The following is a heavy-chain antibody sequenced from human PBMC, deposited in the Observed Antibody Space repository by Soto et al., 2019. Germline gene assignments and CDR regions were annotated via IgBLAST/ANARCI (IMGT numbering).Heavy chain of an antibody. Sequence: EVQLVESGGDLVQPGGSLSLSCVASGFTFSNYWMHWVRQAPRKGLEWVSRINSDESSRAYADSVKGRFISSRDNDKNSLSLEMNSLRAEDTAVYYCARGIDFYFDLWGRGTLVTVSS. CDR2: INSDESSR. J-gene: IGHJ2*01. CDR3: ARGIDFYFDL. CDR1: GFTFSNYW. V-gene: IGHV3-74*01.